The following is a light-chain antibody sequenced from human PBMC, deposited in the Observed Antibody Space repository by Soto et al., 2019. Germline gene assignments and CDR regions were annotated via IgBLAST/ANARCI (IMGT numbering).Light chain of an antibody. V-gene: IGLV2-14*01. CDR3: SSYTSSSTLV. CDR2: DVS. J-gene: IGLJ2*01. Sequence: QSALTQPASVSXSXXXSXTISCTGTSSDVGGYNYVSWYQQHPGKAPKLMIYDVSNRPSGVSNRFSGSKSGNTASLTISGLQAEDEADYYCSSYTSSSTLVFGGGTKLTVL. CDR1: SSDVGGYNY.